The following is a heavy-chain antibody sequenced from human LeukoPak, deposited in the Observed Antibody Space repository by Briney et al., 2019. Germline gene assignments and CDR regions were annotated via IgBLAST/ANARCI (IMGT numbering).Heavy chain of an antibody. J-gene: IGHJ3*02. V-gene: IGHV4-34*01. CDR2: INHSGST. Sequence: SETLSLTCAVHGGSFSGYYWSWVRQPPGKGLDWIGEINHSGSTHYNPSLKSRVTISVDTSKTQFSLKLSSVTAADTAVYYCARPFYAFDIWGQGTMVTVSS. CDR1: GGSFSGYY. CDR3: ARPFYAFDI.